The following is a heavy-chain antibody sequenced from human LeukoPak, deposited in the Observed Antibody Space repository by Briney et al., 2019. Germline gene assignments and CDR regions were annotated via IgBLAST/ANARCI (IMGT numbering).Heavy chain of an antibody. CDR2: IIPIFGTA. D-gene: IGHD3-3*01. V-gene: IGHV1-69*05. Sequence: ASVKVSCKASGGTFSSYAISWVRQAPGQGLEWMGGIIPIFGTANYAQKFQGRVTITTDESTSTAYMELSSLRSEDTAVYYCARGSLRFLEWLSVYYMDVWGKGTTVTVSS. J-gene: IGHJ6*03. CDR1: GGTFSSYA. CDR3: ARGSLRFLEWLSVYYMDV.